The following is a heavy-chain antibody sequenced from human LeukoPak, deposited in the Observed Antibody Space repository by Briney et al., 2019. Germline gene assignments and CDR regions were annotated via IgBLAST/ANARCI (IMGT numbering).Heavy chain of an antibody. CDR1: GGSISSGSYY. V-gene: IGHV4-61*02. D-gene: IGHD6-13*01. J-gene: IGHJ4*02. Sequence: SSETLSLTCTVSGGSISSGSYYWSWIRQPAGKGLEWIGRIYTSGSTNYNPSLKSRVTISVDTSKNQFSLKLSSVTAADTAVYYCARGDSSSWYRYFDYWGQGTLVTVSS. CDR2: IYTSGST. CDR3: ARGDSSSWYRYFDY.